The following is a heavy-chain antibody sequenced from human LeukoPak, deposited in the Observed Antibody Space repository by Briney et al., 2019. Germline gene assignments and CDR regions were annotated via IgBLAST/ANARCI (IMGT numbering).Heavy chain of an antibody. V-gene: IGHV4-39*01. D-gene: IGHD5-12*01. J-gene: IGHJ6*03. CDR3: ARATSSYFYYMDV. Sequence: SETLSLTCTVSGGSISSSSYYWGWIRQPPGKGLEWIGNIYYTGSTYYNPSLKSRVTISVETSKNQFSLKLTSVTAADTAVYYCARATSSYFYYMDVWGKGTTVAISS. CDR1: GGSISSSSYY. CDR2: IYYTGST.